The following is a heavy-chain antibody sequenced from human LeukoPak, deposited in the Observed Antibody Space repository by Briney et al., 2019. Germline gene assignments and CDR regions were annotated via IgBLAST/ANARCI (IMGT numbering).Heavy chain of an antibody. Sequence: GGSLRLSCAASGFTFRRYGMSWVRQAPEKGLEWVSAISGSGSSTYYGDSVKGRFTISRDNSKNTLYLQMNSLRAEDTAVYYCARVDSSGYYLVGACDIWGQGTMVTVSS. J-gene: IGHJ3*02. V-gene: IGHV3-23*01. CDR2: ISGSGSST. CDR3: ARVDSSGYYLVGACDI. D-gene: IGHD3-22*01. CDR1: GFTFRRYG.